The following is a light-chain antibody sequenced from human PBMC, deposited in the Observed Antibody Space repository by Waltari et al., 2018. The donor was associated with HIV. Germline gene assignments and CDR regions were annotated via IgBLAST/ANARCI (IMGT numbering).Light chain of an antibody. Sequence: DIQMTQSPSTLSASVGDRVTVTCRASQRISSWLAWYQQKPGKAPNLMIYKASSLESGVPSRFSGSGSGTEFTLTISSLQPDDFATYYCQQYNSYPYTFGQGTKLELK. V-gene: IGKV1-5*03. J-gene: IGKJ2*01. CDR1: QRISSW. CDR3: QQYNSYPYT. CDR2: KAS.